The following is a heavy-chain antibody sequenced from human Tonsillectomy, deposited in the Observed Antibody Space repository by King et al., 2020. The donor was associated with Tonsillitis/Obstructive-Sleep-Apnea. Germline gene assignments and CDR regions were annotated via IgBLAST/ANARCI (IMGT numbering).Heavy chain of an antibody. CDR2: IWYDGSNK. V-gene: IGHV3-33*01. CDR1: GFTFRTYG. Sequence: VQLVESGGGVVQPGRSLRLSCAASGFTFRTYGMHWVRQAPGKGLEWVAVIWYDGSNKYYVDSVEGRFTISRDNSKITLYLQMNSLRAEDTAVYYCARAGLGPITDALDIGGQGTMVTVAS. J-gene: IGHJ3*02. CDR3: ARAGLGPITDALDI. D-gene: IGHD3/OR15-3a*01.